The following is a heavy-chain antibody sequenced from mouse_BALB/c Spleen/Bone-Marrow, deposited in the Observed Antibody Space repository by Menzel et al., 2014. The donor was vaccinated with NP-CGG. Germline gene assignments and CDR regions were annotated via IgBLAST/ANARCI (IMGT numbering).Heavy chain of an antibody. CDR1: GYTFSNYT. CDR3: AKPTVVADFDY. Sequence: QVQLQQSAAELARPGASVKMSCKASGYTFSNYTMHWVKQRPGQDLDWIGFINPSSEYSEYNQKFKDKTTLTADKSSSTAYMQLSSLTSEDSAVYYCAKPTVVADFDYWGQGTTLTVSS. V-gene: IGHV1-4*02. D-gene: IGHD1-1*01. J-gene: IGHJ2*01. CDR2: INPSSEYS.